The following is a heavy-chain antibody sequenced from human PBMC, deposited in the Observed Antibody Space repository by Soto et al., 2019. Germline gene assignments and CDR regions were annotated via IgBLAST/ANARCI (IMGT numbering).Heavy chain of an antibody. V-gene: IGHV4-31*03. CDR3: ARGGAVRGVIMGTFGY. CDR2: IYYSGGT. Sequence: SETLSLTCTVSGGSISSGGYYWSWIRQHPGKGLEWIGYIYYSGGTYYNPSLKSRVTISVDTSKNQFSLKLSSVTAADTAVYYCARGGAVRGVIMGTFGYWGQGTLVTV. CDR1: GGSISSGGYY. J-gene: IGHJ4*02. D-gene: IGHD3-10*01.